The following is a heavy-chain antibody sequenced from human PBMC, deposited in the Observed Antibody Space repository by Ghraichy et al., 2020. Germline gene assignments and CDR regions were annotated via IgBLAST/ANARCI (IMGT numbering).Heavy chain of an antibody. J-gene: IGHJ4*02. CDR1: GFTFSNYA. D-gene: IGHD3-10*01. V-gene: IGHV3-23*01. CDR2: ISGSGGGA. Sequence: GGSLRLSCAASGFTFSNYAMSWVRLAPGKGLEWVSAISGSGGGAYYADSVKGRFTMSRDNPKNTMYLQMNSLRAEDTAVYYCAKVASYGSGSSRFDYWGQGTLVTVSS. CDR3: AKVASYGSGSSRFDY.